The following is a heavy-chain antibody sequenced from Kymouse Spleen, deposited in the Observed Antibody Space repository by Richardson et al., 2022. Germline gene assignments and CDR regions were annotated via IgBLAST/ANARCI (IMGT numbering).Heavy chain of an antibody. Sequence: QLQLQESGPGLVKPSETLSLTCTVSGGSISSSSYYWGWIRQPPGKGLEWIGSIYYSGSTYYNPSLKSRVTISVDTSKNQFSLKLSSVTAADTAVYYCARGYYYGSGSSPFDIWGQGTMVTVSS. CDR3: ARGYYYGSGSSPFDI. D-gene: IGHD3-10*01. J-gene: IGHJ3*02. CDR1: GGSISSSSYY. V-gene: IGHV4-39*01. CDR2: IYYSGST.